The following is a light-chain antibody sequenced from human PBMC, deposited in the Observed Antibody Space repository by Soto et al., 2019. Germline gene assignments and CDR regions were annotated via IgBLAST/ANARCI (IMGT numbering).Light chain of an antibody. CDR3: QQSYSTPYT. J-gene: IGKJ2*01. CDR1: QSISIY. Sequence: DIQMTQSPSSLSASVGDRVTITCRASQSISIYLNWYQQKPGKAPKLLIYAASSLQSGVPSRFSCSGSGTDFTLTISSLQPEDFPTYYCQQSYSTPYTFGQGTKLEIK. CDR2: AAS. V-gene: IGKV1-39*01.